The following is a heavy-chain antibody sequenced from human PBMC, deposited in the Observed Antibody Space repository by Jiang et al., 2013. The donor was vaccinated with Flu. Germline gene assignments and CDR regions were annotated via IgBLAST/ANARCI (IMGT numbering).Heavy chain of an antibody. J-gene: IGHJ4*02. V-gene: IGHV4-59*12. CDR2: IYYSGST. CDR3: ARDSDPDY. Sequence: PGLVKPSETLSFTCTVSGDSISSYSWSWIRQPPGKGLEWIGNIYYSGSTYYSPSLKSRVTLSVDTSKNQFSLKLSSVTAADTAVYYCARDSDPDYWGQGTLVTVSS. CDR1: GDSISSYS.